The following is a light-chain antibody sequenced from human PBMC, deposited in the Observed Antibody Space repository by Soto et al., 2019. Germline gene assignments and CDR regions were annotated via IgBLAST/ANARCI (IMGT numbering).Light chain of an antibody. V-gene: IGKV1-5*03. Sequence: DIQMTQSPSTLSASVGDRVTITCRASQSTSTWLAWYQQRPGKTPKLLISEASKLESGVPSRFSGSGSGTEFTLTISSLQTDDFSSYYCQQYSTYPDAFGQETKVEIK. CDR3: QQYSTYPDA. CDR1: QSTSTW. CDR2: EAS. J-gene: IGKJ1*01.